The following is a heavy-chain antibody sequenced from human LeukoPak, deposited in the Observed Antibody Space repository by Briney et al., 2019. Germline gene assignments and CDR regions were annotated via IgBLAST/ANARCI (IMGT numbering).Heavy chain of an antibody. V-gene: IGHV4-59*12. CDR1: GGSISSYY. J-gene: IGHJ4*02. CDR2: TYYSGST. CDR3: ARYRFGDNDY. Sequence: SETLSLTCTVSGGSISSYYWSWIRQPPGKGLEWIGDTYYSGSTNYNPSLQSRVTISVDASKNQFSLKLSSVTAADTAVYYCARYRFGDNDYWGQGTLVTVSS. D-gene: IGHD3-10*01.